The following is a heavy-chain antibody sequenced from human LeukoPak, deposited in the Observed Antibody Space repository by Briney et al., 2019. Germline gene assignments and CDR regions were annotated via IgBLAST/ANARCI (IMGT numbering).Heavy chain of an antibody. V-gene: IGHV3-23*01. J-gene: IGHJ4*02. D-gene: IGHD2-2*01. CDR3: VKDVCTSPRCLLYSDS. CDR1: GFAFNNYA. Sequence: GGSLRLSCRTSGFAFNNYAMNWVRQPPGKGLEWVSGISGFNTYYADSVNGRFTISRDNSKNVLYLQMNRLRVEDTAVYYCVKDVCTSPRCLLYSDSWGQGALVTVS. CDR2: ISGFNT.